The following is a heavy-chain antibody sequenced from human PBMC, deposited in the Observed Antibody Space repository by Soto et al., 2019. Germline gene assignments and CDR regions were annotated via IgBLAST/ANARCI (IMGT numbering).Heavy chain of an antibody. J-gene: IGHJ4*02. Sequence: GGSLRLSCAASGFTFSTYAMSWVRQAPGKGLEWVSTIGGSGGSTDSADSVKGRFTISRDNSKNTLYLHMNSLRAEDTAVYYCAKSMGDYYDSRGYYGNWGQGALVTVSS. V-gene: IGHV3-23*01. CDR3: AKSMGDYYDSRGYYGN. CDR1: GFTFSTYA. CDR2: IGGSGGST. D-gene: IGHD3-22*01.